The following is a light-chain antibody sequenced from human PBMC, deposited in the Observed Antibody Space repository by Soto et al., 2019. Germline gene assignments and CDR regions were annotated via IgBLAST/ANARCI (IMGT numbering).Light chain of an antibody. CDR3: CSYGGSYYV. Sequence: QSALTQPASVSGSPGQSITISCTGISSDVGSYNLVSWYQQHPGKAPKLMIYEGVRRPSGVSNRFSGSKSGNTASLTISGLQAEDEADYYCCSYGGSYYVFGTGTKVTVL. CDR1: SSDVGSYNL. CDR2: EGV. J-gene: IGLJ1*01. V-gene: IGLV2-23*01.